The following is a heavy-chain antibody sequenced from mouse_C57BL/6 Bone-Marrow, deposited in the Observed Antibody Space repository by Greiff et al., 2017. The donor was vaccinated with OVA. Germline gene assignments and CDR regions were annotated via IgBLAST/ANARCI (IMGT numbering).Heavy chain of an antibody. J-gene: IGHJ1*03. CDR3: ARTGWLLRWYFDV. CDR2: INPYNGGT. CDR1: GYTFTDYY. V-gene: IGHV1-19*01. D-gene: IGHD2-3*01. Sequence: EVQLQESGPVLVKPGASVKMSCKASGYTFTDYYMNWVKQSHGKSLEWIGVINPYNGGTSYNQKFKGKATLTVDKSSSTAYMELNSLTSEDSAVYYCARTGWLLRWYFDVWGTGTTVTVSS.